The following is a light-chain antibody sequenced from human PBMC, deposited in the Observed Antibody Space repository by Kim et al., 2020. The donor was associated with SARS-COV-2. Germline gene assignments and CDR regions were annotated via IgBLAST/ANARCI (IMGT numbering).Light chain of an antibody. V-gene: IGLV2-18*02. J-gene: IGLJ3*02. CDR2: EVS. CDR1: RGDVGNYNR. Sequence: GQSVTVSCTGTRGDVGNYNRVSWYQQPPGTAPKLMFYEVSNRPSGVPGRFSGSMSGNTASLTISGLQAEDEADYYCSSYASSSTWVFGGGTQLTVL. CDR3: SSYASSSTWV.